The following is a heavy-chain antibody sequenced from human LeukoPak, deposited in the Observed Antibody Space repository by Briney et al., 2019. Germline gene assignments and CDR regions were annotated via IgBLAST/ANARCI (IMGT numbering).Heavy chain of an antibody. CDR1: GGSISSSSYY. V-gene: IGHV4-39*01. Sequence: SETVSLTCTVYGGSISSSSYYWGWICQPPGKGLEWIGSIYYSGSTYYNPSLKSRVTISVDTSNNQISLKLTSVTAADTSVYFCASGKQGGAFDLWGLGTTVTVSS. D-gene: IGHD1-26*01. CDR3: ASGKQGGAFDL. J-gene: IGHJ3*01. CDR2: IYYSGST.